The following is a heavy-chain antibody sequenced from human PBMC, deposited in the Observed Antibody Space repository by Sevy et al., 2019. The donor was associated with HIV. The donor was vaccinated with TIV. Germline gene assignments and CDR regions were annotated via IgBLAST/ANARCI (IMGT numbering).Heavy chain of an antibody. CDR2: IYYSGST. CDR3: ARLKYYYDSSGYPGNFLDY. Sequence: SETLSLTCTVSGGSISSGGYYWSWIRQHPGKGLEWIGYIYYSGSTYYNPSLKSRVTISVDTSKNQFSLKLSSVTAAETAVYYCARLKYYYDSSGYPGNFLDYWGQGTLVTVSS. D-gene: IGHD3-22*01. J-gene: IGHJ4*02. CDR1: GGSISSGGYY. V-gene: IGHV4-31*03.